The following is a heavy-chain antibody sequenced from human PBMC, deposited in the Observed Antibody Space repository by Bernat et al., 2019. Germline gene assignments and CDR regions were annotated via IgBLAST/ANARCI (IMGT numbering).Heavy chain of an antibody. CDR2: TSAYNGNT. CDR1: GYTFTSYG. J-gene: IGHJ4*02. CDR3: ASERGYYYDSSGYYLEQSLGDY. D-gene: IGHD3-22*01. Sequence: QVQLVQSGAEVKKPGASVKVSCKASGYTFTSYGISWVRQAPGQGLEWMGWTSAYNGNTNYAQKLQGRVTMTTDTSTSTAYMELRSLRSDDTAVYYCASERGYYYDSSGYYLEQSLGDYWGQGTLVTVSS. V-gene: IGHV1-18*01.